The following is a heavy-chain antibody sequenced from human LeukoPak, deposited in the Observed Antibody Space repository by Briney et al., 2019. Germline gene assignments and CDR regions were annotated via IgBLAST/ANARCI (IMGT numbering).Heavy chain of an antibody. D-gene: IGHD2-2*03. Sequence: SETLSLTCAVYGGSFGGYYWSWIRQPPGKGLEWIGEINHSGSTNYNPSLKSRVTISVDTSKNQFSLKLSSVTAADTAVYYCARGFSLDIVVVPATRGWFDPWGQGTLVTVSS. CDR2: INHSGST. CDR1: GGSFGGYY. CDR3: ARGFSLDIVVVPATRGWFDP. V-gene: IGHV4-34*01. J-gene: IGHJ5*02.